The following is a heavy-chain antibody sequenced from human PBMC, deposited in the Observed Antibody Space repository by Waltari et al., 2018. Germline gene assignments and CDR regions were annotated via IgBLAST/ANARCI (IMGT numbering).Heavy chain of an antibody. D-gene: IGHD1-26*01. V-gene: IGHV1-69*05. Sequence: QVQLVQSGAEVKKPGSSVKVSCKASGGTFSSYAISGVRQAPGQGLEWMGGIIPIFGTANYAQQFQGRGTMTTDESTSTAYMELSSLRSEDTAVYYCARGLDSGSYLLGYWGQGTLVTVSS. CDR3: ARGLDSGSYLLGY. J-gene: IGHJ4*02. CDR1: GGTFSSYA. CDR2: IIPIFGTA.